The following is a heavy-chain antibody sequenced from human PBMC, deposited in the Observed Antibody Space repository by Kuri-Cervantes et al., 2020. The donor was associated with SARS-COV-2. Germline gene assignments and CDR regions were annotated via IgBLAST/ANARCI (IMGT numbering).Heavy chain of an antibody. J-gene: IGHJ4*02. CDR3: ARGGGGYYQTYFDY. D-gene: IGHD3-22*01. CDR2: ISYDGSNK. CDR1: GFTFSSYA. V-gene: IGHV3-30-3*01. Sequence: GGSLRLSCAASGFTFSSYAMHWVRQAPGKGLEWVAVISYDGSNKYYADSVKGRFTISRDNSKNTLYLQMNSLRAEDTAVYYCARGGGGYYQTYFDYWGQGTLVTDSS.